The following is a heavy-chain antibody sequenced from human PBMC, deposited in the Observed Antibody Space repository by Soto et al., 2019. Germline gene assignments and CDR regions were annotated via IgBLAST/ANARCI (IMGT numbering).Heavy chain of an antibody. CDR1: GGTFSSYA. CDR3: ARRNVLCLYCYYFDY. CDR2: IIPIFGTA. D-gene: IGHD2-2*01. Sequence: ASVKVSCKASGGTFSSYAISWVRQAPGQGLEWMGGIIPIFGTANYAQKFQGRVTITADESTSTAYMELSSLRSEDTAVYYCARRNVLCLYCYYFDYWGQGNLVTVSS. J-gene: IGHJ4*02. V-gene: IGHV1-69*13.